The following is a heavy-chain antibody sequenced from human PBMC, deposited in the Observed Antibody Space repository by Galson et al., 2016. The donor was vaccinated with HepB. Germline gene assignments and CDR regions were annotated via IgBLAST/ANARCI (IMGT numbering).Heavy chain of an antibody. CDR1: GFSFSDHY. CDR3: ARDPDKSSKVDV. V-gene: IGHV3-11*01. J-gene: IGHJ6*02. Sequence: SLRLSCAASGFSFSDHYMSWIRQAPGKGLESIAYNSSSGTVLYYAASAQGRFTISRDNSKKSLYLQMNSLRADDTGVYYCARDPDKSSKVDVWGHGTTVTVSS. CDR2: NSSSGTVL.